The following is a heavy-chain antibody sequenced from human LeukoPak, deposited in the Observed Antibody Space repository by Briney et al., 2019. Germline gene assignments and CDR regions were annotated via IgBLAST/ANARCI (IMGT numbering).Heavy chain of an antibody. CDR3: AREVLSDIRGSVY. J-gene: IGHJ4*02. CDR2: IIPIFGTA. V-gene: IGHV1-69*05. D-gene: IGHD2/OR15-2a*01. Sequence: GASVKVSSTASGGTFIIYAISWVRQAPGQGLEWMGGIIPIFGTANYAQKFQGRVTITTDESTSTAYMELSSLRSEDTAVYYCAREVLSDIRGSVYWGQGTLVTVSS. CDR1: GGTFIIYA.